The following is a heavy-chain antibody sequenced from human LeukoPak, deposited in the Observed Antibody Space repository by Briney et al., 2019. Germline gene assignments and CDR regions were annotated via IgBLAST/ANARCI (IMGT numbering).Heavy chain of an antibody. CDR3: TRGKPETVFDS. Sequence: SETLSLTCAVYGGSFSGYYWSWIRQPPEKGLEWIGEINHSGSINYNPSLKSRVTISVDTSNDQFSLKLTSVTAADTAVYYCTRGKPETVFDSWGQGTLVTVSS. CDR1: GGSFSGYY. J-gene: IGHJ4*02. CDR2: INHSGSI. D-gene: IGHD2-21*02. V-gene: IGHV4-34*01.